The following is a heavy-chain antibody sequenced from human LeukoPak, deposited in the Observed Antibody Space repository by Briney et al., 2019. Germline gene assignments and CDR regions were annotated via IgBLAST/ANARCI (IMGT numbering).Heavy chain of an antibody. V-gene: IGHV1-8*01. Sequence: ASVNVSCKASGYTFTSYDINWVRQATGQGLEWMGWMNPNSGNTGYAQKFQGRVTMTRNTSISTAYMELSSLRSEDTAVYYCARIVATITGLGYWGQGTLVTVSS. J-gene: IGHJ4*02. CDR2: MNPNSGNT. CDR3: ARIVATITGLGY. CDR1: GYTFTSYD. D-gene: IGHD5-12*01.